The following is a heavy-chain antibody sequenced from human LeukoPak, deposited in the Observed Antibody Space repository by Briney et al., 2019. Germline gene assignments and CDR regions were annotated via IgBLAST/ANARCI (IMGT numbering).Heavy chain of an antibody. J-gene: IGHJ4*02. V-gene: IGHV4-59*01. CDR1: GGSISSYY. CDR2: IYNSGST. Sequence: SETLSLTCTVSGGSISSYYWSWIRQPPGKGLEWIGYIYNSGSTNYNPSLKSRVTISVDTAKNQFSLKLSYVTAADTAVYYCARGGYSYGYDDDFDYWGQGTLVTVSP. CDR3: ARGGYSYGYDDDFDY. D-gene: IGHD5-18*01.